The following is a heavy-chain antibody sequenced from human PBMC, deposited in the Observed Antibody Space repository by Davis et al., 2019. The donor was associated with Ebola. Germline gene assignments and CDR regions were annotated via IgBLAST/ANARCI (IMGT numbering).Heavy chain of an antibody. V-gene: IGHV6-1*01. D-gene: IGHD5-12*01. Sequence: HSQTLSLTCSISWDRVSSGGWNWIRQSPSRGLEWLGRTYYSSKWYTGYAESVKSRINISPDTAKNQFSLHLNSVTPEDTAVYYCARGWLRSGLDVWGKGAAVIVSS. CDR1: WDRVSSGG. CDR3: ARGWLRSGLDV. CDR2: TYYSSKWYT. J-gene: IGHJ6*04.